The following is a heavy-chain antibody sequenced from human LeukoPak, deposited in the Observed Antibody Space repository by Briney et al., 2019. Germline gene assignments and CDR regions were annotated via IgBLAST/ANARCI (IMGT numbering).Heavy chain of an antibody. CDR2: ISGSGGST. Sequence: PGGSLRLSCAASGFTFSSYAMSWVRQAPGKGLEWVSAISGSGGSTYYADSVKGRFTISRDNSKNTLYLQTNSLRAEDTAVYYCAKSIAASEGVSYFDYWGQGTLVTVSS. CDR3: AKSIAASEGVSYFDY. J-gene: IGHJ4*02. D-gene: IGHD6-13*01. CDR1: GFTFSSYA. V-gene: IGHV3-23*01.